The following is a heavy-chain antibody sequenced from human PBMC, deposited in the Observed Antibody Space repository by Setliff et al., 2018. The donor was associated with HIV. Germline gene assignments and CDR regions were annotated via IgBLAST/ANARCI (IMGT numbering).Heavy chain of an antibody. Sequence: SETLSLTCTVSGGSISGYYWAWIRQSAGKGLEWIGRMHSPGSTIYNPSLRSRVTMSVDTSKSQLSLKLTSVTAADTAVYYCARVFPPIRGAPFGTPPGAFDIWGQGTMVTV. CDR2: MHSPGST. CDR1: GGSISGYY. CDR3: ARVFPPIRGAPFGTPPGAFDI. D-gene: IGHD2-15*01. V-gene: IGHV4-4*07. J-gene: IGHJ3*02.